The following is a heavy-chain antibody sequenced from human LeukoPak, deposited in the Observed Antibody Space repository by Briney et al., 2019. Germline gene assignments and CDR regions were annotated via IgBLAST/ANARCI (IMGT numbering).Heavy chain of an antibody. CDR1: GFSFYNLA. V-gene: IGHV3-30*04. Sequence: GGSLRLSCATSGFSFYNLAFHWVRQAPGKGLEWVSLISHDGNSRKYADSVKGGFIVSRDNSKNTLYLEMNSLRSEDTAVYYCASDSAWNLHGGYLDHWGQGTLVSVSS. CDR3: ASDSAWNLHGGYLDH. CDR2: ISHDGNSR. D-gene: IGHD2-15*01. J-gene: IGHJ4*02.